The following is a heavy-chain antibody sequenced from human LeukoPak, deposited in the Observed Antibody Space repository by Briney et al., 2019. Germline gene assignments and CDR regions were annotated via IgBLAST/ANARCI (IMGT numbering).Heavy chain of an antibody. CDR3: ARGVFPPRGAVTTFLDY. V-gene: IGHV4-34*01. CDR2: INHSGST. J-gene: IGHJ4*02. CDR1: GGSFSGYY. Sequence: PSETLSLTCAVYGGSFSGYYWSWIRQPPGKGLEWIGEINHSGSTNYNPSLKSRVTISVDTSKNQFSLKLSSVTAADTAVYYCARGVFPPRGAVTTFLDYWGQGTLVTVSS. D-gene: IGHD4-17*01.